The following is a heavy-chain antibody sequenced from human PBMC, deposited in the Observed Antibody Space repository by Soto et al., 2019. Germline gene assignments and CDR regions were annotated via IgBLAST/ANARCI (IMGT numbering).Heavy chain of an antibody. CDR1: GGTFSSYT. Sequence: SVKVSCKASGGTFSSYTISWVRQAPGQGLEWMGRIIPILGIANYAQKLQGRVTITADKSTSTAYMELSSLRSEDTAVYYCARGYYDFWIGYYYYYMDVWGKGTTVTVSS. D-gene: IGHD3-3*01. CDR2: IIPILGIA. V-gene: IGHV1-69*02. CDR3: ARGYYDFWIGYYYYYMDV. J-gene: IGHJ6*03.